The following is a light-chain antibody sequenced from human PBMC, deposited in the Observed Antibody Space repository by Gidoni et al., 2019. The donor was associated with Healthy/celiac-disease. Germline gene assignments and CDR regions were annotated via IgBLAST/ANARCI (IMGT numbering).Light chain of an antibody. CDR1: QDISNY. V-gene: IGKV1-33*01. CDR2: DAS. CDR3: QQYDNLPPLT. Sequence: DIQMTQSPSSLSASVGARVTITCQARQDISNYLHWYQQKPGKAPKLLIYDASNLETGVPSRFSGSGSGTDFTFTISSLQPEDIATYYCQQYDNLPPLTFGGGTKVEIK. J-gene: IGKJ4*01.